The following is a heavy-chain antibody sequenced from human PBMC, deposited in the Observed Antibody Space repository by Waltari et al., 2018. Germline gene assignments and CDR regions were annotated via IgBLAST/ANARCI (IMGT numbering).Heavy chain of an antibody. Sequence: QVQLQESGPGLVKPSGTLSLTCGVSRASPPNINLWIWIRQAPGKGLEWLGEIHRTGSSNYNPSLKSRLTMSVDKSNSQVSMKLKSLTAADTAVYYCATSSFVAVLDSWGQGTLVTVSS. CDR1: RASPPNINL. V-gene: IGHV4-4*02. CDR2: IHRTGSS. J-gene: IGHJ4*02. CDR3: ATSSFVAVLDS. D-gene: IGHD6-19*01.